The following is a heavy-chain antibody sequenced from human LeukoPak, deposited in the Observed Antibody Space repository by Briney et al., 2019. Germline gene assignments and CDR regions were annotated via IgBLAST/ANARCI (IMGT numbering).Heavy chain of an antibody. CDR2: IYYSGST. V-gene: IGHV4-39*07. Sequence: SETLSLTCTVSGGSISSSSYYWGRIRQPPGKGLEWIGSIYYSGSTYYNPSLKSRVTISVDTSKNQFSLKLSSVTAADTAVYYCARKYSSSWYNYYYYVDVWGKGTTVTVSS. CDR1: GGSISSSSYY. J-gene: IGHJ6*03. D-gene: IGHD6-13*01. CDR3: ARKYSSSWYNYYYYVDV.